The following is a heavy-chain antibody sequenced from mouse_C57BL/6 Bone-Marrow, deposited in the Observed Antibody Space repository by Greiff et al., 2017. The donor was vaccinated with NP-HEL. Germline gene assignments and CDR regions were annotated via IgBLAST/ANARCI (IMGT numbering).Heavy chain of an antibody. CDR3: VKNSNYVGYYAMDY. J-gene: IGHJ4*01. D-gene: IGHD2-5*01. V-gene: IGHV10-1*01. CDR1: GFSFNTYA. CDR2: IRSKSNNYAT. Sequence: EVKLVESGGGLVQPKGSLKLSCAASGFSFNTYAMNWVRQAPGKGLEWVARIRSKSNNYATYYADSVKDRFTISRDDSESMLYLQMNNLKTEDTAMYYCVKNSNYVGYYAMDYWGQGTSVTVSS.